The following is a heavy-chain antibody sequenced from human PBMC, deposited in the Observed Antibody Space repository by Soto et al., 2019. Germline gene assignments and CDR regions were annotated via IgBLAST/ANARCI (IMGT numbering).Heavy chain of an antibody. J-gene: IGHJ4*02. CDR3: ARDVGGNSDYYFDY. Sequence: GGSLRLSCAVSGFTFSSYAMHWVRQAPGKGLEWVAVISYDGSNKYYADSVKGRFTISRDNSKNTLYLQMNSLRAEDTAVYYCARDVGGNSDYYFDYWGQGTLVTVSS. CDR2: ISYDGSNK. V-gene: IGHV3-30-3*01. CDR1: GFTFSSYA. D-gene: IGHD2-21*02.